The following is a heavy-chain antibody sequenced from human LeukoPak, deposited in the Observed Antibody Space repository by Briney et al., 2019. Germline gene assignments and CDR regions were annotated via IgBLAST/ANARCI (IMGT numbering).Heavy chain of an antibody. CDR1: GFTFSSYW. J-gene: IGHJ6*02. Sequence: GGSLRLSCAASGFTFSSYWMSWVRQAPGKGLEWVSVIYSGGSTYYADSVKGRFTISRDNSKNTLYLQMNSLRAEDTAVYYCARAGGYYYGMDVWGQGTTVTVSS. D-gene: IGHD3-16*01. CDR2: IYSGGST. CDR3: ARAGGYYYGMDV. V-gene: IGHV3-66*01.